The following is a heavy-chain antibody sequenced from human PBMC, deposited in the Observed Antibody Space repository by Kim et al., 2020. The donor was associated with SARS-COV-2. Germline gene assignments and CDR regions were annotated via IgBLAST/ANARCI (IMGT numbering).Heavy chain of an antibody. D-gene: IGHD5-18*01. CDR2: IYSGGST. V-gene: IGHV3-53*01. Sequence: GGSLRLSCAASGFTVSSNYMSWVRQAPGKGLEWVSVIYSGGSTYYADSVKGRFTISRDNSKNTLYLQMKSLRAEDTAVYYCARVSRRIRGYSYGSEYFDYWGQGTLVTVSS. CDR3: ARVSRRIRGYSYGSEYFDY. CDR1: GFTVSSNY. J-gene: IGHJ4*02.